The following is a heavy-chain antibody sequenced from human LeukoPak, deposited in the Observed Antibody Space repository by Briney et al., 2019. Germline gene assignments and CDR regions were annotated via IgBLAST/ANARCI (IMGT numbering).Heavy chain of an antibody. CDR2: IRSKVYGGTP. J-gene: IGHJ4*02. CDR1: GFSFGDYA. CDR3: SREGGSGWVYDY. Sequence: GGSLRLSCTGSGFSFGDYAMSWFRQAPERGLEYIGFIRSKVYGGTPEYAASVRGRFTISRDDSKSITYLQMNSLKSEDTAVYYCSREGGSGWVYDYWGQGTVVTVSS. V-gene: IGHV3-49*03. D-gene: IGHD6-19*01.